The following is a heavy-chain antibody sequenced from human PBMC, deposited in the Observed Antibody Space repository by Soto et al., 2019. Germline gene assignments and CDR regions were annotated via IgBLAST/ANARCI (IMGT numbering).Heavy chain of an antibody. Sequence: GGSLRLSCAASGFTFSSYSMNWVRQAPGKGLEWVSSISSSSSYIYYADSVKGRLTTSRDNAKNSLYLQMNSLRAEDTAVYYCARDTGYSSSWYRGGYYYMDVWGKGTTVTVSS. D-gene: IGHD6-13*01. CDR1: GFTFSSYS. J-gene: IGHJ6*03. CDR3: ARDTGYSSSWYRGGYYYMDV. V-gene: IGHV3-21*01. CDR2: ISSSSSYI.